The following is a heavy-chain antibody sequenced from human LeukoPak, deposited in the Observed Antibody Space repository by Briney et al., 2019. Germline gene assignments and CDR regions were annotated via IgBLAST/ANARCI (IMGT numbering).Heavy chain of an antibody. CDR3: ARARGFVKGYCSSTSCYGVSNWSDP. J-gene: IGHJ5*02. D-gene: IGHD2-2*01. CDR2: INSDGSST. CDR1: GFTFSSYW. Sequence: GGSLRLSCAASGFTFSSYWMHWVRQAPGKGLVWVSRINSDGSSTSYADSVKGRFTISRDNAKNTLYLQMNSLRAEDTAVYYCARARGFVKGYCSSTSCYGVSNWSDPWGQGTLITVSS. V-gene: IGHV3-74*01.